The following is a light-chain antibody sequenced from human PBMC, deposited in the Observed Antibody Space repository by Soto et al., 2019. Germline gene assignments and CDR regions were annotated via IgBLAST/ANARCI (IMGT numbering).Light chain of an antibody. J-gene: IGLJ1*01. Sequence: QSALTQPPSASGSPGQSVTISCTGTSSDVGGHNFVSWYQHHPGKAPKLMIYEVSKRPSGVPDRFSASKSGNTASLTVSGLQAEDEADYYCSSYAGRYNFYVFGTGTKVTVL. CDR2: EVS. V-gene: IGLV2-8*01. CDR1: SSDVGGHNF. CDR3: SSYAGRYNFYV.